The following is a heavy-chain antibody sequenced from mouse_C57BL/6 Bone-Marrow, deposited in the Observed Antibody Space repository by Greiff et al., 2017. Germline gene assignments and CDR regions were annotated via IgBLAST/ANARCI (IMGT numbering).Heavy chain of an antibody. J-gene: IGHJ1*03. V-gene: IGHV3-8*01. CDR2: ISYSGST. D-gene: IGHD1-1*01. CDR3: ARRVLITTVVADWYFYV. CDR1: GYSITSDY. Sequence: VQLQQSGPGLAKPSQTLSLTCSVTGYSITSDYWNWFRKFPGNKLEYMGYISYSGSTYYNPSLKSRISITRDTSKNQYYRQLNSVTTEDTATYYGARRVLITTVVADWYFYVWGTGTTVTVSS.